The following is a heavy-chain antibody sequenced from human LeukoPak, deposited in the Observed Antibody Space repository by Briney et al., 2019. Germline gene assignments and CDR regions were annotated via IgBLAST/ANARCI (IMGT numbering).Heavy chain of an antibody. J-gene: IGHJ3*02. Sequence: GRSLRLSCAASGFTFSSYGMHWVRQAPGKGLEWVAVISYDGSNKYYADSVKGRFTISRDNSKNTLYLQMNSLRAEDTAVYYCAKGAITMVRGVNDAFDIWGQGTMVTVSS. V-gene: IGHV3-33*06. CDR1: GFTFSSYG. CDR3: AKGAITMVRGVNDAFDI. D-gene: IGHD3-10*01. CDR2: ISYDGSNK.